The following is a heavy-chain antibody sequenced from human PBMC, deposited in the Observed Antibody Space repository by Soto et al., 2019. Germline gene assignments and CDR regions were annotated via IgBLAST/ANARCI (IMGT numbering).Heavy chain of an antibody. Sequence: SETLSLTCTVSGGSISSGDYYWSWIRQPPGKGLEWIGYIYYSGSTYYNPSLKSRVTISVDTSKNQFSLKLSSVTAADTAVYYCARDKSGAYCGGDCYSQYYYGMDVWGQGTTVTVSS. CDR3: ARDKSGAYCGGDCYSQYYYGMDV. D-gene: IGHD2-21*02. CDR2: IYYSGST. CDR1: GGSISSGDYY. V-gene: IGHV4-30-4*01. J-gene: IGHJ6*02.